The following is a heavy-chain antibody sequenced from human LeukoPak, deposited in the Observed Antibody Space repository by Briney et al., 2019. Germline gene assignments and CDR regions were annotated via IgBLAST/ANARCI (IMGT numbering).Heavy chain of an antibody. J-gene: IGHJ4*02. Sequence: SETLSLTCAVYGGSFSGYYWSWIRQPPGKGLEWIGEINHSGSTNYNPSLKSRVTISVDTSKNQFSLKLSSVTAADTAVYYCARGFGVDIYYFDYWGQGTLVTVSS. D-gene: IGHD3-3*01. CDR2: INHSGST. CDR3: ARGFGVDIYYFDY. V-gene: IGHV4-34*01. CDR1: GGSFSGYY.